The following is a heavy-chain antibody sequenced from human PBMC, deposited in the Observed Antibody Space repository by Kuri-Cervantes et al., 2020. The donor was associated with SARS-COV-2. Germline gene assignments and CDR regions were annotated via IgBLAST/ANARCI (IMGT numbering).Heavy chain of an antibody. Sequence: LKISCTASGFTFGDYAMSWVRQAPGKGLEWVGFIRSKAYGGTTEYAASVKGRFTISRDDSKSIAYLQMNSLKTEDTAVYYCTRDSHKRVRDYDSSGYYYFGYWGQGTLVTVSS. CDR1: GFTFGDYA. CDR2: IRSKAYGGTT. CDR3: TRDSHKRVRDYDSSGYYYFGY. J-gene: IGHJ4*02. V-gene: IGHV3-49*04. D-gene: IGHD3-22*01.